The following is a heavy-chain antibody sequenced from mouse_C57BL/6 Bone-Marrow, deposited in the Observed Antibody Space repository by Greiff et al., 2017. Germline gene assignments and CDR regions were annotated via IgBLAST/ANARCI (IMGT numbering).Heavy chain of an antibody. CDR1: GYTFTSYG. CDR3: ARDGLRPPYAMDY. CDR2: IYPRSGNT. D-gene: IGHD1-2*01. J-gene: IGHJ4*01. Sequence: QVQLQQSGAELARPGASVKLSCKASGYTFTSYGISWVKQRTGQGLEWIGEIYPRSGNTYYNEKFKGKATLTADKSSSTAYMELRSLTSEDSAVYFCARDGLRPPYAMDYWGQGTSVTVSS. V-gene: IGHV1-81*01.